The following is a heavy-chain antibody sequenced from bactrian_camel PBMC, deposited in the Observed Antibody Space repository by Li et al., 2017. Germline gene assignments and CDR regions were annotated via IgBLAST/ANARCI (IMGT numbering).Heavy chain of an antibody. Sequence: HVQLVESGGGPVQAGGSLRLSCALPGTMYSAFCMGWYRQAPGKEREGVAGIHPSGRTSYAASVQGRFTISKDNGGKTLLLQMNDLKPEDTAMYYCAASRLGSTINWRHERRWGYWGQGTQV. D-gene: IGHD4*01. J-gene: IGHJ4*01. CDR1: GTMYSAFC. CDR2: IHPSGRT. V-gene: IGHV3S53*01. CDR3: AASRLGSTINWRHERRWGY.